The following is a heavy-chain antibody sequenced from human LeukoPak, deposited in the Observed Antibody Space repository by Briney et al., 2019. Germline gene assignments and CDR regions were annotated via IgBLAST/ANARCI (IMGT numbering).Heavy chain of an antibody. Sequence: QPGGSLRLSCAASGFTFSSYVMSWVRQAPGKGLEWVSSLSGSGDSTYYADSVRGRFTISRDNSKNTLYLQMNSLIAEDTAVYYCAKVNYYDSSGYYVPYYFDCWGQGTLVTVSP. CDR1: GFTFSSYV. D-gene: IGHD3-22*01. CDR3: AKVNYYDSSGYYVPYYFDC. V-gene: IGHV3-23*01. CDR2: LSGSGDST. J-gene: IGHJ4*02.